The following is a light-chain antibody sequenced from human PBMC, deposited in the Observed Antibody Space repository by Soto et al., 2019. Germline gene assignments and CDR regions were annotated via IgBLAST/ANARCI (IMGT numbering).Light chain of an antibody. CDR2: AAF. V-gene: IGKV1-27*01. J-gene: IGKJ1*01. CDR3: QKYNSAPRT. Sequence: DIQITQAPSSLSASVGVRVTSTRRASQGISHNLAWYQQKPGKVPKLLIYAAFTLHSGVPYRLSGSVSGTDFTLTISSLQPEDVATYYSQKYNSAPRTFGQGTTVEIK. CDR1: QGISHN.